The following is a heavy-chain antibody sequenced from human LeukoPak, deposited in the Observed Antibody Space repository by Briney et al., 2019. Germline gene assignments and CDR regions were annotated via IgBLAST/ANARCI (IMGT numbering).Heavy chain of an antibody. V-gene: IGHV1-3*01. CDR3: ASGYYGSGTSFHF. CDR2: INGGNGNT. J-gene: IGHJ4*02. D-gene: IGHD3-10*01. CDR1: GYRFTSYT. Sequence: ASVKVSCKTSGYRFTSYTMHWVRQAPGQRPEWMGWINGGNGNTKYSQKFQNRVTITRDTSASTAYMEVSSLRSEDAAVYYCASGYYGSGTSFHFWGQGTLVTVSS.